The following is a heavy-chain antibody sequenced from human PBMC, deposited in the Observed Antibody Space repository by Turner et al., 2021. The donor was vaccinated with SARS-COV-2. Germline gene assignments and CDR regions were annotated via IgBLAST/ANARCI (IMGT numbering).Heavy chain of an antibody. CDR1: GYTFTGYY. CDR2: VTPTSGGT. CDR3: SVPPGADVEPDYAFDI. D-gene: IGHD1-1*01. V-gene: IGHV1-2*02. Sequence: QVQRVQSGAEVKKPGASVKVACKASGYTFTGYYMHWVRQAPGQGRGWMGLVTPTSGGTHYAQKFQGKVTMTRDTSNPTAYLELSMLRSDAAAVSYCSVPPGADVEPDYAFDIWGQGTMVTVSS. J-gene: IGHJ3*02.